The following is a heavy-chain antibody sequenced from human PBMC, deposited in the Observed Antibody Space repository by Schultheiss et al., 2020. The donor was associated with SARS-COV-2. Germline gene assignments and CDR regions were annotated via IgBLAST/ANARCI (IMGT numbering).Heavy chain of an antibody. CDR2: INPNSGGT. CDR1: GYTFTGYY. CDR3: ARGLGEPTRQLGHWFDP. V-gene: IGHV1-2*02. Sequence: ASVKVSCKASGYTFTGYYMHWVRQAPGQGLEWMGWINPNSGGTNYAQKFQGRVTMTRNTSISTAYMELSSLRSEDTAVYYCARGLGEPTRQLGHWFDPWGQGTLVTVSS. J-gene: IGHJ5*02. D-gene: IGHD6-13*01.